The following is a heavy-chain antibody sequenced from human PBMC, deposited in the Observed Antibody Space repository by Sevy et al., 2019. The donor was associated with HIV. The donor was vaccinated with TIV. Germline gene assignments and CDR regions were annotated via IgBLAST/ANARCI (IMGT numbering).Heavy chain of an antibody. Sequence: AAVKVSCKASGYTFTDYYMHWVRQAPGQGLEWMGWINPNSGATNYAQKFQGRVTMTRDTSISTAYMELSRLRSDDTAVYYCARGLLQFLVWFLGDSWGQGTLVTVSS. CDR3: ARGLLQFLVWFLGDS. CDR2: INPNSGAT. D-gene: IGHD3-3*01. CDR1: GYTFTDYY. V-gene: IGHV1-2*02. J-gene: IGHJ4*02.